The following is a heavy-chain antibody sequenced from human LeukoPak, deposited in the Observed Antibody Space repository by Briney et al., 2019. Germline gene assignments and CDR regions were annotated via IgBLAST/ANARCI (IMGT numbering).Heavy chain of an antibody. D-gene: IGHD6-13*01. CDR1: GGTFSSYA. Sequence: GASVKVSCKASGGTFSSYAISWVRQAPGQGLEWMGMIIPIFGTANYAQKFQGRVTITTDESTSTAYMELSSLRSEDTAVYYCARSPGIAAAELDWGQGTLVTVSS. V-gene: IGHV1-69*05. CDR2: IIPIFGTA. CDR3: ARSPGIAAAELD. J-gene: IGHJ4*02.